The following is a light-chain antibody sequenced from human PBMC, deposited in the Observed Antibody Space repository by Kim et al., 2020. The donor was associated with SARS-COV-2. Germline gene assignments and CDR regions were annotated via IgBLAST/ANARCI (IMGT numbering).Light chain of an antibody. V-gene: IGLV3-19*01. CDR2: VKY. J-gene: IGLJ3*02. CDR1: SLRNYY. CDR3: NSRESSGDHGV. Sequence: ALGQTVRRTCQGDSLRNYYATWYQQRPGQAPVLVFYVKYNRPSGIRDRFSGSASGNTASLTITGAQAEDEADYYCNSRESSGDHGVFGGGTKLTVL.